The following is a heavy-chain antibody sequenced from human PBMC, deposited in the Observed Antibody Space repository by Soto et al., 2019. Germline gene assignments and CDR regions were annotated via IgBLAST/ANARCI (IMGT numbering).Heavy chain of an antibody. CDR2: FDPEDGET. V-gene: IGHV1-24*01. CDR1: GYTLTELS. Sequence: AASVKVSCKVSGYTLTELSMHWVRQAPGKGLEWMGGFDPEDGETIYAQKFQGRVTMTEDTSTDTAYMELSSLRSEDTAVYYCATDRYRRCSGGSCYRDAFDIWGQGTMVTVSS. J-gene: IGHJ3*02. CDR3: ATDRYRRCSGGSCYRDAFDI. D-gene: IGHD2-15*01.